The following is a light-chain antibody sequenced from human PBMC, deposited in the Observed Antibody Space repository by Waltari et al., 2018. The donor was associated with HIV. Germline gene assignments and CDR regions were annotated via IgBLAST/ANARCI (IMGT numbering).Light chain of an antibody. CDR3: QQRSSWPIT. Sequence: DIVLTQSPATLSLSPGERATLSCRASQSVRSYLAWYQQKPGQAPRLLIFATTSRATGVPARFSGSESATDFTLTISRLEPGDFGVYYCQQRSSWPITFGQGTRLEIK. J-gene: IGKJ5*01. CDR1: QSVRSY. V-gene: IGKV3-11*01. CDR2: ATT.